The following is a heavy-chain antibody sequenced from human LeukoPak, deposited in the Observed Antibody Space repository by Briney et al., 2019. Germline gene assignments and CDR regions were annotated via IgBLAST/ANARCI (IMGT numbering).Heavy chain of an antibody. CDR3: ARSPTYCSGGSCYYYYYGMDV. CDR1: GYTFTSYG. J-gene: IGHJ6*02. D-gene: IGHD2-15*01. CDR2: ISAYNGNT. V-gene: IGHV1-18*01. Sequence: ASVKVSCKASGYTFTSYGISWMRQAPGQGLEWMGWISAYNGNTNYAQKLQGRVTMTTDTSTSTAYMELRSLRSDDTAVYYCARSPTYCSGGSCYYYYYGMDVWGQGTTVTVSS.